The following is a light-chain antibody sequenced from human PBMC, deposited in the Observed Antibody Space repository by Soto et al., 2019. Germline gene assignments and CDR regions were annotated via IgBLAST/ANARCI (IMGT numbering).Light chain of an antibody. CDR2: AAS. Sequence: DIQMTQSPSSLSASVGDRVTITCRTSQSISNFLNWYQQKPGKAPKLLIYAASTLQSGVPSRFSGSGSGTEFTLAISRLEPEDFAVFYCQQYGTSEIIFGQGTRLEIK. CDR1: QSISNF. J-gene: IGKJ5*01. CDR3: QQYGTSEII. V-gene: IGKV1-39*01.